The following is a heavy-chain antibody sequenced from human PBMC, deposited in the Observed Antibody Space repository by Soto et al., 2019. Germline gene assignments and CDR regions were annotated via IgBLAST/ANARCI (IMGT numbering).Heavy chain of an antibody. CDR2: IRAAGDRT. J-gene: IGHJ6*02. V-gene: IGHV3-23*01. Sequence: EGQLMESGGGLVQPGGSLRLSCAASGFPFSSYAMYWVRQAPGKGLDWVSGIRAAGDRTYYADSMKGRFTISRDNSKNTLYLEIYDLRAEDTAVYHCAQAGYGGEGPPPYYNDGLGVWGQGTTVTVSS. CDR3: AQAGYGGEGPPPYYNDGLGV. D-gene: IGHD5-12*01. CDR1: GFPFSSYA.